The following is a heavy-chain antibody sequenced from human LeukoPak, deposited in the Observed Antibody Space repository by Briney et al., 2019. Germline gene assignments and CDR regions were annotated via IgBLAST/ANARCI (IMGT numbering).Heavy chain of an antibody. CDR1: GVTFSSYG. J-gene: IGHJ4*02. CDR3: ARDIPKPGHDRSAPDY. D-gene: IGHD3-22*01. CDR2: ISSSSSYI. Sequence: PGGSLRLSCAASGVTFSSYGMHWGRQAPGRGLEWVSSISSSSSYIYYADTEKGLFTISRDNAKNSLYLQMNSLRAEDTAVYYCARDIPKPGHDRSAPDYCGEGTLGTVSP. V-gene: IGHV3-21*01.